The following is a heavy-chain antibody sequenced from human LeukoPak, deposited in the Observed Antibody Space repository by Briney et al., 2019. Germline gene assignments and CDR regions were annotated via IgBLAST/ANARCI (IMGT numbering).Heavy chain of an antibody. CDR3: ARDRRITIFGVVSRRFDP. J-gene: IGHJ5*02. Sequence: GASVKVSCKASGYTFTSYGISWVRQAPGQGLEWMGWISAYNGNTNYAQKLQGGVTMTTDTSTSTAYMELRSLRSDDTAVYYCARDRRITIFGVVSRRFDPWGQGTLVTVSS. D-gene: IGHD3-3*01. CDR1: GYTFTSYG. V-gene: IGHV1-18*01. CDR2: ISAYNGNT.